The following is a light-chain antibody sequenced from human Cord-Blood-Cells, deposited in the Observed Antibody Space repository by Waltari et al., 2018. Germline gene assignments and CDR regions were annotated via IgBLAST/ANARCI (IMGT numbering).Light chain of an antibody. Sequence: QSVLTQPPSASGTPGQRVTISCSVSSSNIGSNTVNWYQQLPGTAPKLLIYSNKQRPSGVPDRFSGAKSGTSASLAISGLQSEDEADYYCARWDDSLNGWVFGGGTKLTVL. CDR1: SSNIGSNT. J-gene: IGLJ3*02. CDR3: ARWDDSLNGWV. V-gene: IGLV1-44*01. CDR2: SNK.